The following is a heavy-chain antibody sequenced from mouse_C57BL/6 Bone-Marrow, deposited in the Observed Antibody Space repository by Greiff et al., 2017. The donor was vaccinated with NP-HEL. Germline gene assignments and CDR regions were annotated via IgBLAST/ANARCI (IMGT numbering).Heavy chain of an antibody. CDR2: IYPRSGNT. CDR3: ARSSSYPWWYFDV. D-gene: IGHD1-1*01. J-gene: IGHJ1*03. Sequence: VQLVESGAELARPGASVKLSCKASGYTFTSYGISWVTQRPGQGLEWIGGIYPRSGNTYYNEKFKGKATLTADKSSSTAYMELRSLTSEDSAVYFCARSSSYPWWYFDVWGTGTTVTVSS. CDR1: GYTFTSYG. V-gene: IGHV1-81*01.